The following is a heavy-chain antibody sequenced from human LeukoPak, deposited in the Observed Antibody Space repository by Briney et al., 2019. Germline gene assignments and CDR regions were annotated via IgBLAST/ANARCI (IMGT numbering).Heavy chain of an antibody. CDR2: ISAYNGNT. J-gene: IGHJ3*02. CDR1: GGTFSSYA. D-gene: IGHD1-26*01. Sequence: VASVKVSCKASGGTFSSYAISWVRQAPGQGLEWMGWISAYNGNTNYAQKLQGRVTMTTDTSTSTAYMELRSLRSDDTAVYYCARLGASHAFDIWGQGTMVTVSS. V-gene: IGHV1-18*01. CDR3: ARLGASHAFDI.